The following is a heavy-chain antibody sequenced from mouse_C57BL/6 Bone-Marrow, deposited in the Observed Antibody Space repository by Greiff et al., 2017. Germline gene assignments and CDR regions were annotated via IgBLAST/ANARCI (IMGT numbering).Heavy chain of an antibody. CDR2: ISNGGGST. Sequence: EVMLVESGGGLVQPGGSLKLSCAASGFTFSDYYMYWVRQTPEKRLEWVAYISNGGGSTYYPDTVKGRFTISRDNAKNTLYLQMSRLKSEDTAMYYCARRGIEEDYGSSYGYFDVWGTGTTVTVSS. J-gene: IGHJ1*03. CDR1: GFTFSDYY. V-gene: IGHV5-12*01. D-gene: IGHD1-1*01. CDR3: ARRGIEEDYGSSYGYFDV.